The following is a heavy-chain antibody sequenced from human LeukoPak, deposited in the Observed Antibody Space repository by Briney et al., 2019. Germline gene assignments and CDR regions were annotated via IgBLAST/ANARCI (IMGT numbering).Heavy chain of an antibody. Sequence: PSETLSLTCTVSGGSISSSSYYWGWIRQPPGKGLEWIGSIYYSGSTYYNPSLKSRVTISVDTSKNQFSLKLSSVTAADTAVYYCARVGDFGVVIGGYFDPWGQGTLVTVSS. CDR2: IYYSGST. J-gene: IGHJ5*02. CDR3: ARVGDFGVVIGGYFDP. V-gene: IGHV4-39*07. CDR1: GGSISSSSYY. D-gene: IGHD3-3*01.